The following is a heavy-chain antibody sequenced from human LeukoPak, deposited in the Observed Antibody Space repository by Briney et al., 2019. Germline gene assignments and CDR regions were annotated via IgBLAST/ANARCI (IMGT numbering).Heavy chain of an antibody. D-gene: IGHD3-10*01. CDR2: INPSGGST. CDR3: ARDSGLRSWFDP. Sequence: ASVKVSCKASGCTFTSYYMHWVRQAPGQGLEWMGIINPSGGSTSYAQKFQGRVTMTRDMSTSTVYMELSSLRSEDTAVYYCARDSGLRSWFDPWGQGTLVTVSS. V-gene: IGHV1-46*01. CDR1: GCTFTSYY. J-gene: IGHJ5*02.